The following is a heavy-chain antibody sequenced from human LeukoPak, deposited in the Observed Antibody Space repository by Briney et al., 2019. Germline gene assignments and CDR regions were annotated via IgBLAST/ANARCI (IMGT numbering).Heavy chain of an antibody. CDR1: GGTFSSYA. Sequence: SVRVSCKASGGTFSSYAISWVRQAPGQGLEWMGGIIPIFGTANYAQKFQGRVTITADESTSTAYMELSSLRSEDTAVYYCARDPLPQFYNWFDPWGQGTLVTVSS. CDR2: IIPIFGTA. V-gene: IGHV1-69*13. J-gene: IGHJ5*02. CDR3: ARDPLPQFYNWFDP.